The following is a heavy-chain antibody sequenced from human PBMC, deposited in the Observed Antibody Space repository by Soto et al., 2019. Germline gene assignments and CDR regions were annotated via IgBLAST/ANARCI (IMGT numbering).Heavy chain of an antibody. Sequence: PGESLKISCKGSGYSFTSYWISWVRQMPGKGLEWMGRIDPSDSYTNYSPSFQGHVTISADKSISTAYLQWSSLKASDTAMYYCARRGRDGSSWYGAFDYWGQGTLVTVAS. CDR3: ARRGRDGSSWYGAFDY. CDR2: IDPSDSYT. V-gene: IGHV5-10-1*01. CDR1: GYSFTSYW. D-gene: IGHD6-13*01. J-gene: IGHJ4*02.